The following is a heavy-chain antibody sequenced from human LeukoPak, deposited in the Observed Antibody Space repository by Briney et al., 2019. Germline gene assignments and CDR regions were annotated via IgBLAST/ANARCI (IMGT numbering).Heavy chain of an antibody. J-gene: IGHJ4*02. CDR1: GFTFSSYA. D-gene: IGHD6-19*01. V-gene: IGHV3-23*01. CDR2: ISGSGGST. Sequence: PGGSLRLSCAASGFTFSSYAMSWVRQAPGKGLEWVSAISGSGGSTYYADSVKGRFTISRDNSKNTLYLQMNSLRAEDTAVHYCAKADYIAVAGTAADYWGQGTLVTVSS. CDR3: AKADYIAVAGTAADY.